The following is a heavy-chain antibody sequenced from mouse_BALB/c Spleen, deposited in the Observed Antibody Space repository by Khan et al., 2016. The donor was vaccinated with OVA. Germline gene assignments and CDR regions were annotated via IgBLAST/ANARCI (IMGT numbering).Heavy chain of an antibody. CDR1: GFTFSSYG. V-gene: IGHV5-6*01. CDR2: ISNGGSYT. D-gene: IGHD1-2*01. J-gene: IGHJ3*01. CDR3: ARHRFTTPTAWFAY. Sequence: EVELVESGGDLVKPGGSQNLSCEASGFTFSSYGMSWLRQTPDKRLEWVATISNGGSYTYYPDSVKGRLTISRDNAKNTLYLQMSSLKSEDTAMYYCARHRFTTPTAWFAYWGQGTLVTVSA.